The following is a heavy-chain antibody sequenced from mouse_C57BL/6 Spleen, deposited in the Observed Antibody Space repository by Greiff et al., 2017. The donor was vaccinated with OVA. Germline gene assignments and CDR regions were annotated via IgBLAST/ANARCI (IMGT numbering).Heavy chain of an antibody. CDR3: TREEIYYGNSYAMDY. V-gene: IGHV5-9-1*02. CDR1: GFTFSSYA. J-gene: IGHJ4*01. D-gene: IGHD2-1*01. CDR2: ISSGGDYI. Sequence: EVKVEESGEGLVKPGGSLKLSCAASGFTFSSYAMSWVRQTPEKRLEWVAYISSGGDYIYYADTVKGRFTISRDNARNTLYLQMSSLKSEDTAMYYCTREEIYYGNSYAMDYWGQGTSVTVSS.